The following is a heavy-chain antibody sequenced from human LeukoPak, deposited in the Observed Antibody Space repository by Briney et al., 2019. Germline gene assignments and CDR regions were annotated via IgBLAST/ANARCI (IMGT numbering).Heavy chain of an antibody. J-gene: IGHJ4*02. D-gene: IGHD3-10*01. Sequence: GASVKVCCKASGYIFTSFGIGWVRQAPGQGLEWMGWISAYSGDTDYAQKLQGRVTMTTDSSTRTAYMELRSLRSDDTAVYYCARDTRSSGRTYFDYWGQGTLVTVSS. CDR3: ARDTRSSGRTYFDY. CDR2: ISAYSGDT. CDR1: GYIFTSFG. V-gene: IGHV1-18*01.